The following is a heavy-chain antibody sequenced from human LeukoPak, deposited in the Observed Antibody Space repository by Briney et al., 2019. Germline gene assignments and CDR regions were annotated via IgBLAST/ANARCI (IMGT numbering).Heavy chain of an antibody. V-gene: IGHV3-21*01. Sequence: GGSLRLSCAASGFTFSSYSMNWVRQAPGKGLEWVSSISSSSYIYYADSVKGRFTISRDNAKNTLYLQMNSLRAEDTAVYYCARDLLYSGYEEGFDYWGQGTLVTVSS. J-gene: IGHJ4*02. CDR3: ARDLLYSGYEEGFDY. CDR2: ISSSSYI. CDR1: GFTFSSYS. D-gene: IGHD5-12*01.